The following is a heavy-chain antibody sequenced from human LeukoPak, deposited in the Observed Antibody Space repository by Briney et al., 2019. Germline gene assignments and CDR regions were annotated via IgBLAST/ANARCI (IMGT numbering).Heavy chain of an antibody. CDR3: ATEHWGPNS. CDR2: IKGDGSDK. J-gene: IGHJ4*02. CDR1: GFSFSSSW. Sequence: GGSLRLSCAASGFSFSSSWMTWVRQAPGKGLEWLANIKGDGSDKNYVDSVKGRFTISRDNAKNSLFLQMSSLRGEDTALYYCATEHWGPNSWGQGTLVTVSS. V-gene: IGHV3-7*01. D-gene: IGHD3-16*01.